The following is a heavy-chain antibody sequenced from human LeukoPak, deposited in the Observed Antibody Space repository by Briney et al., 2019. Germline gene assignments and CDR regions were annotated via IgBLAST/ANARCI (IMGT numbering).Heavy chain of an antibody. D-gene: IGHD3-16*02. Sequence: GASVKVSCKASGYTFTSYGISWVRQAPGQGLEWMGWISAYNGNTNYAQKLQGRVTMTTDTSTSTAYMELRSLRSDDTVVYYCARDDQNHYDYVWGSYRFFDYWGQGTLVTVSS. CDR3: ARDDQNHYDYVWGSYRFFDY. V-gene: IGHV1-18*01. J-gene: IGHJ4*02. CDR2: ISAYNGNT. CDR1: GYTFTSYG.